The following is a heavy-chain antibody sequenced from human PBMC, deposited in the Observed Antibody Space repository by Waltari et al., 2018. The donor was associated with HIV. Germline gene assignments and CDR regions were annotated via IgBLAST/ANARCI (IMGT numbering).Heavy chain of an antibody. J-gene: IGHJ6*02. V-gene: IGHV3-23*01. D-gene: IGHD3-3*01. CDR2: ISGRDGTT. CDR3: AKVPNSDFWSGDYYLYLMDV. CDR1: GFTFSNHV. Sequence: EVQLLESGGGLVPPWESLRLSCVASGFTFSNHVMTWVRQAPGRGLAWVSGISGRDGTTHYAESVKGRFTISRDNSKNTVYLQMDYLRVEDTAVYYCAKVPNSDFWSGDYYLYLMDVWGQGTTVIVSS.